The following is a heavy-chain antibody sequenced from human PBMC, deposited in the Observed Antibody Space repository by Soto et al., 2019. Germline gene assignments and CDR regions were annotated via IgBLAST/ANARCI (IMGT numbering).Heavy chain of an antibody. J-gene: IGHJ6*02. CDR2: INTDGSTT. CDR1: GLTFSLYW. Sequence: QAGGSLRLSCAASGLTFSLYWMHWVRQAPGKGLVWVSRINTDGSTTNYADSVKGRFTVSRDNAKNTLFLEMNSLRAEDTAVYYCAVQDYYYYYAMDVWGQGTTVTVSS. V-gene: IGHV3-74*01. CDR3: AVQDYYYYYAMDV.